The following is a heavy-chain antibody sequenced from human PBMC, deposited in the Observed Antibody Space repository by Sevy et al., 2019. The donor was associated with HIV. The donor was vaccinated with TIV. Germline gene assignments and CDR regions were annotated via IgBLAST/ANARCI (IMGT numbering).Heavy chain of an antibody. CDR3: ARGEAAGGTPIGY. V-gene: IGHV1-18*04. CDR2: INGYNGNT. CDR1: GYTFTSYG. J-gene: IGHJ4*02. Sequence: ASVKVSCKASGYTFTSYGISWVRQAPGQGLEWMGWINGYNGNTNYGQKLQGRVTMTTDTSTNTAYMELRSLRSDDTAVYYCARGEAAGGTPIGYWGQGTLVTVSS. D-gene: IGHD6-13*01.